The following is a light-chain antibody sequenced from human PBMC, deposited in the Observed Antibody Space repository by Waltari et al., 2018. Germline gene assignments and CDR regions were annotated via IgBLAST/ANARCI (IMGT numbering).Light chain of an antibody. CDR1: SSDVGGYNY. V-gene: IGLV2-14*01. CDR2: EVS. J-gene: IGLJ1*01. CDR3: SSYTSSSTRV. Sequence: QAGRTRAAAGSGSPGQSITISRTGTSSDVGGYNYVSWYQQHPGKAPKLMIYEVSNRPSGVSNRFSGSKSGNTASLTISGLQAEDEADYYCSSYTSSSTRVFGTGTKVTVL.